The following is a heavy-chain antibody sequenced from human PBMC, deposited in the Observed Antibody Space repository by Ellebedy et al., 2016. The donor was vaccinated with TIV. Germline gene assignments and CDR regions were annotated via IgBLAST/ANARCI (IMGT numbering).Heavy chain of an antibody. Sequence: MPSETLSLTCTVSGGSISSSSHFWGWIRQPPGKGLEWIGNLYYTGRTYNNPSLKSRVTISLDTSTNQFSLRLNSVTAADTAVYYCARLILRHFDWPLSPTPGHIDHWGLGTLVTVSS. CDR2: LYYTGRT. CDR3: ARLILRHFDWPLSPTPGHIDH. V-gene: IGHV4-39*07. D-gene: IGHD3-9*01. J-gene: IGHJ4*02. CDR1: GGSISSSSHF.